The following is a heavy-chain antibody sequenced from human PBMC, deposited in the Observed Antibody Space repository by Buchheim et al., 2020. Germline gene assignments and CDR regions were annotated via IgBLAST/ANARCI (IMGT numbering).Heavy chain of an antibody. CDR2: IKQDGSEK. CDR1: GFTFGIYW. Sequence: EEQLVESGGGLVQPGGSLRLSCAASGFTFGIYWMSWVRQAPGKGLEWVANIKQDGSEKNYVDSVKGRFTISRDNAQNSLYLQMNSLRAEDTAVYYCARHYYDFWSGYAYYYYYMAVWGKGTT. J-gene: IGHJ6*03. CDR3: ARHYYDFWSGYAYYYYYMAV. D-gene: IGHD3-3*01. V-gene: IGHV3-7*01.